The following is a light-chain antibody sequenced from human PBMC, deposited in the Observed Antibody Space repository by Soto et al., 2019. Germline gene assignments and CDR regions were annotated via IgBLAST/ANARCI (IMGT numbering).Light chain of an antibody. CDR2: AAS. V-gene: IGKV1-6*01. J-gene: IGKJ1*01. CDR1: QGISND. CDR3: LQDYNYPWT. Sequence: AIQMTQSPSSLSASVGDRVTITCRASQGISNDLGWYQQKPGKAPKLLIFAASTLQTEVPSRFSCSGSGTDFTLTIISLQPEDFATYYCLQDYNYPWTFGQGTKVEIE.